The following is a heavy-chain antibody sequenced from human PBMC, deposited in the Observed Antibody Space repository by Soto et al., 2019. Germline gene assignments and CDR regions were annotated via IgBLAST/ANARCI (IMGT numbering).Heavy chain of an antibody. V-gene: IGHV3-66*01. CDR2: IYSGGST. D-gene: IGHD5-18*01. CDR1: GFTVSSNY. Sequence: GGSLRLSCAASGFTVSSNYMSWVRQAPGKGLEWVSVIYSGGSTYYADSVKGRFTISRDNSKNTLYLQMNSLRAEDTAVYYCARVVDTAANWFDPWGQGTLVTVSS. CDR3: ARVVDTAANWFDP. J-gene: IGHJ5*02.